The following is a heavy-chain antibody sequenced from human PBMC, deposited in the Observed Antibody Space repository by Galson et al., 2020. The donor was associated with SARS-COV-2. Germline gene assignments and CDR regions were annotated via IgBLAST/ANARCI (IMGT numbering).Heavy chain of an antibody. Sequence: SSVNVSCKASGYTFTDHNIHWVRQVPGQGLEWMGWINPNSGGTNSAQKFQGRVTMTSDTSITTAYMELSRLRSDDMAVYYCARRNTNSWRFDYWGQGTLVTVSS. CDR3: ARRNTNSWRFDY. V-gene: IGHV1-2*02. CDR2: INPNSGGT. J-gene: IGHJ4*02. CDR1: GYTFTDHN. D-gene: IGHD6-13*01.